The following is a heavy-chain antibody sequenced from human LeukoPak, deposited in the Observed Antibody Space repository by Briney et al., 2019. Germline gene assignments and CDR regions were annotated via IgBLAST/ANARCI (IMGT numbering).Heavy chain of an antibody. J-gene: IGHJ4*02. Sequence: SGGSLRLSCAASGFTFSSYGMHWVRQAPGKGLEWVAVIWYDGSNKYYAASVKGRFTISRDNSKNTLYLQMNSLRAEDTAVYYCARVGPYYYDSSGYSIDYFDYWGQGTLVTVSS. CDR3: ARVGPYYYDSSGYSIDYFDY. D-gene: IGHD3-22*01. V-gene: IGHV3-33*01. CDR1: GFTFSSYG. CDR2: IWYDGSNK.